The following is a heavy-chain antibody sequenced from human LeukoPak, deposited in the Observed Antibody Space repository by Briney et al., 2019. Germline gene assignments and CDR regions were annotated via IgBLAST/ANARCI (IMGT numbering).Heavy chain of an antibody. J-gene: IGHJ4*02. CDR1: GGSFSGYY. CDR2: IYYDGTT. Sequence: SETLSLTCAVYGGSFSGYYWSWIRQPPGKGLEWIGDIYYDGTTYYNPSLQSRVTVSIDTSKNQFSLKLNSVTAADTAVYYCARLLQWLAPAPFDYWGQGTLVTVSS. V-gene: IGHV4-34*01. D-gene: IGHD6-19*01. CDR3: ARLLQWLAPAPFDY.